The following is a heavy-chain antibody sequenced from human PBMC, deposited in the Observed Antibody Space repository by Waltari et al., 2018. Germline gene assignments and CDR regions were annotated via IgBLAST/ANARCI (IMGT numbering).Heavy chain of an antibody. CDR2: IEYSGST. CDR1: GGSISSHY. V-gene: IGHV4-59*11. Sequence: QVQLQASGPGLVKPSETLSLTCTVSGGSISSHYWSWRRQPPGKGLEWIGDIEYSGSTDYSPYRESRFTIYGETFKNQFSLTLSSVTAADTAVDYCARRGSYRGFDYWGQGTLVTVSS. J-gene: IGHJ4*02. D-gene: IGHD1-26*01. CDR3: ARRGSYRGFDY.